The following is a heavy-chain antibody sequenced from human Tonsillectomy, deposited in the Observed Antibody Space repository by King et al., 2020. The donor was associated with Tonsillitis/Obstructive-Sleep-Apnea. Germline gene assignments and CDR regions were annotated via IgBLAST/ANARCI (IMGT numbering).Heavy chain of an antibody. CDR2: IYYSGST. Sequence: QLQESGPGLVKPSQTLSLTCTVSGGSISSGGYYWSWIRQHPGKGLEWIGYIYYSGSTYYNPSLKSRVTISVDTSKNQFSLKLSSVTAADTAVYYCAGRIPQLYYFDYWGQGTLVTVSS. CDR3: AGRIPQLYYFDY. J-gene: IGHJ4*02. D-gene: IGHD1-14*01. V-gene: IGHV4-31*03. CDR1: GGSISSGGYY.